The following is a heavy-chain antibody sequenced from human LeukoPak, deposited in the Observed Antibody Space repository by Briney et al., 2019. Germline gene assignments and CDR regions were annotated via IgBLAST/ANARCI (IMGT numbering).Heavy chain of an antibody. J-gene: IGHJ4*02. CDR1: GGSISSSSHY. V-gene: IGHV4-39*07. CDR2: LYHTGSS. CDR3: ARVPRWEPRDPCDF. D-gene: IGHD1-26*01. Sequence: SETLSLTCTVSGGSISSSSHYWGWIRQPPGKGLEWIGSLYHTGSSFYNPSLKSRVTMSVDTSKNQFSLNLTSMTAADTAVYYCARVPRWEPRDPCDFWGQGTLVTVSS.